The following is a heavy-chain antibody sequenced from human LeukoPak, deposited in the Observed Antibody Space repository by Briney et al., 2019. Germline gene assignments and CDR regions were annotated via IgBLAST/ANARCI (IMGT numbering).Heavy chain of an antibody. J-gene: IGHJ5*02. CDR2: IHYSGTT. Sequence: SETLSLTCTVSGGSISSYYWSWIRQPPGKGLEWIGYIHYSGTTNSNPSLKSRVTISVDKSKNQFSLKLSSVTAADTAVYYCASSGDSGSYYWFDPWGQGTLVTVSS. CDR3: ASSGDSGSYYWFDP. D-gene: IGHD1-26*01. CDR1: GGSISSYY. V-gene: IGHV4-59*12.